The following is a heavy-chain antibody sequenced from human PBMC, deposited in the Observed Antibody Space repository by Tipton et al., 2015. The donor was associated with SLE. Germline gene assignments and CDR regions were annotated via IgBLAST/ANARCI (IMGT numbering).Heavy chain of an antibody. CDR2: IYYSGST. J-gene: IGHJ2*01. CDR3: ARLLTSSDWYFDL. V-gene: IGHV4-59*12. D-gene: IGHD4/OR15-4a*01. Sequence: TLSLTCTVSGGSISSYYWSWIRQPPGKGLEWIGYIYYSGSTNYNPSLKSRVTISVDTSKNQFSLKLSSVTAADTAVYYCARLLTSSDWYFDLWGRGTLVTVSS. CDR1: GGSISSYY.